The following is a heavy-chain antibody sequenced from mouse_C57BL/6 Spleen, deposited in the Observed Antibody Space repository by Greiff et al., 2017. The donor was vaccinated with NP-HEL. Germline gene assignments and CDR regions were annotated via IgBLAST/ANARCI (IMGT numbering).Heavy chain of an antibody. CDR1: GYTFTDYN. CDR3: ARWGKYDGAWFAY. V-gene: IGHV1-22*01. D-gene: IGHD2-14*01. Sequence: EVQLQQSGPELVKPGASVKMSCKASGYTFTDYNMHWVKQSHGKSLEWIGYINPNNGGTSYNQKFKGKATLTVNKSSSTAYMELRSLTSEDSAVYYCARWGKYDGAWFAYWGQGTLVTVSA. J-gene: IGHJ3*01. CDR2: INPNNGGT.